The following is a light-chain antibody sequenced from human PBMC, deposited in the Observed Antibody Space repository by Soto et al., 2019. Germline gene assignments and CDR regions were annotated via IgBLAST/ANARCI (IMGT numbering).Light chain of an antibody. CDR1: QSVSSSF. Sequence: ESVLTQSPGPLSLSPGERATLSCRASQSVSSSFLAWYQQKPGQAPRLLIYGASSRATGIPDRFSGSGSGTDFTLTISSLEPEDFAVYYCQQYGSSPRTFGQGTKVEMK. V-gene: IGKV3-20*01. CDR2: GAS. CDR3: QQYGSSPRT. J-gene: IGKJ1*01.